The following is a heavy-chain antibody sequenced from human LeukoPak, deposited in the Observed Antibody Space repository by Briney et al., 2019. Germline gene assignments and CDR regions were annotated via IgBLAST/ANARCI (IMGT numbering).Heavy chain of an antibody. Sequence: SGTLSLTCAVSGGSISSSNWWSWVRQPPGKGLEWIGEIYHSGSTNYNPSLKTRVTISVDTSKNQFSLKLSSVTAADTAVYYCARAYDYVWGSYRHPSYYYGMDVWGQGTTVTVSS. V-gene: IGHV4-4*02. CDR1: GGSISSSNW. J-gene: IGHJ6*02. D-gene: IGHD3-16*02. CDR2: IYHSGST. CDR3: ARAYDYVWGSYRHPSYYYGMDV.